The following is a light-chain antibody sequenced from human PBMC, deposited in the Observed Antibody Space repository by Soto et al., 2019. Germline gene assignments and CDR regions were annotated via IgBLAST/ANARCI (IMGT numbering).Light chain of an antibody. V-gene: IGKV1-39*01. CDR2: AAS. CDR3: QHSYSTPYT. Sequence: DIPMTQSPSSLSASVGDRVTITCRASQSSSSYLNWYQQKPGKAPKLLIYAASSLQSGVPSRFSGSGSGTDFTLTISSLQPEDFATYYCQHSYSTPYTFGQGTKLEIK. CDR1: QSSSSY. J-gene: IGKJ2*01.